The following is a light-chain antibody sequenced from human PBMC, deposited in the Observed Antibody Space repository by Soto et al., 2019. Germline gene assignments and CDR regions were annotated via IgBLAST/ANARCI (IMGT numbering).Light chain of an antibody. CDR2: GAS. CDR1: QSISSRY. Sequence: EIVLTQSPGTLSLSPGERATLSCRASQSISSRYLAWYQQKPGQAPRLLIYGASTRATGIPARFSGSGSGTEFTLTISSLQSEDFVVYDCQQYKNWPLFGQGTRLEMK. J-gene: IGKJ5*01. CDR3: QQYKNWPL. V-gene: IGKV3-15*01.